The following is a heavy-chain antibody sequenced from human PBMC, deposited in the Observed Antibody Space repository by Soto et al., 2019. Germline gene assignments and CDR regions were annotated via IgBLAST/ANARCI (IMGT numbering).Heavy chain of an antibody. V-gene: IGHV4-59*01. D-gene: IGHD2-21*02. CDR2: MYNTGST. CDR1: GRSISGYY. J-gene: IGHJ6*02. CDR3: ARDLWGYCGTDCYPLDV. Sequence: PSATLSLTRTVSGRSISGYYWSWIRQPPGKGLEWIGYMYNTGSTVYNPSFKSRVTISVDTSKSQFSLRLNSVTAADTAVYYCARDLWGYCGTDCYPLDVWGQGTTVT.